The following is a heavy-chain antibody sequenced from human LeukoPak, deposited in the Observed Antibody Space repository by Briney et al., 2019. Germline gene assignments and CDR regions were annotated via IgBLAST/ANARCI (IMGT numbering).Heavy chain of an antibody. CDR2: ISPYNGNT. D-gene: IGHD2-21*02. J-gene: IGHJ4*02. Sequence: ASVKVSCKASGYTFTSYGISWLRQAPGQGLEWLGWISPYNGNTNYAQQPQRRVTMTTDTSTSTAYMELRSLRSDDTAVYYCATYCGGDCYTGYWGRGTLVTVSS. CDR3: ATYCGGDCYTGY. CDR1: GYTFTSYG. V-gene: IGHV1-18*01.